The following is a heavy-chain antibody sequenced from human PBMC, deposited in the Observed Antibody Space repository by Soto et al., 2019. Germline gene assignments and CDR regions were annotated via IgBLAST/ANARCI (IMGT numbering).Heavy chain of an antibody. CDR1: GFTFSSYS. V-gene: IGHV3-21*01. CDR2: ISSSSSYI. CDR3: ARDLHPFDYGMDV. J-gene: IGHJ6*02. D-gene: IGHD3-16*01. Sequence: EVQLVESGGGLVKPGGSLRLSCAASGFTFSSYSMNWVRQAPGKGLEWVSSISSSSSYIYYADSVKGRFTISRDNAKNSLYLQMNSLRAEDTAVYYCARDLHPFDYGMDVWGQGTTVTVSS.